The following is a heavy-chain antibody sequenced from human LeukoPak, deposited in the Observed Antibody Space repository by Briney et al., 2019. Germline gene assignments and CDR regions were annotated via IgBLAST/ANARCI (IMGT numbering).Heavy chain of an antibody. CDR1: GGSISSYY. CDR3: AREQNWYYFDY. Sequence: SETLSLTCTVSGGSISSYYWSWIRQPPGKGLEWIGEIYHSGTTNYNPSLKSRVTISVDKSKNHFSLKLSSVTAADTAVYYCAREQNWYYFDYWGQGTLVTVSS. V-gene: IGHV4-59*12. CDR2: IYHSGTT. J-gene: IGHJ4*02.